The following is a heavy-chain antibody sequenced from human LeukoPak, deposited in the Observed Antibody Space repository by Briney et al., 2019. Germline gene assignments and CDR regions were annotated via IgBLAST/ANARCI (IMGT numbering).Heavy chain of an antibody. CDR3: TRSLLWFGELPSNDAFDI. CDR1: GFTFCDYA. Sequence: GGSLRLSCTACGFTFCDYAMSWFRQGPGKGLEWGGFIRRKAYGGTTEHAASVKGRFTISRDDSKSIAYLQMNSLKTEDTAVYYCTRSLLWFGELPSNDAFDIWGQGTMVTVSS. CDR2: IRRKAYGGTT. J-gene: IGHJ3*02. V-gene: IGHV3-49*03. D-gene: IGHD3-10*01.